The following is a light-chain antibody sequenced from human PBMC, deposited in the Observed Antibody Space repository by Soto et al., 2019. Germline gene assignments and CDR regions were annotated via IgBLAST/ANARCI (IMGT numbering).Light chain of an antibody. J-gene: IGKJ2*01. V-gene: IGKV1-39*01. CDR1: QSISNY. CDR2: AAS. Sequence: DIQMTQSPSSLSTSVGDRVTITCRASQSISNYLNWYQQKPGKAPKLLIYAASSLQSGVPSRFSGSGSVTDFTLTISSLQPEDFATYYCQQSYSTPRYTFGQGTKLEIK. CDR3: QQSYSTPRYT.